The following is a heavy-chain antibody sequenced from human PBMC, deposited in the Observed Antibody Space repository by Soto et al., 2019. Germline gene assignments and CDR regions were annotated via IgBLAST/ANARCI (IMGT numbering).Heavy chain of an antibody. CDR2: IKQDGSEK. CDR1: GFPFSSYW. CDR3: VRVTIGTNRGMEYYYYLMDV. D-gene: IGHD1-1*01. Sequence: PGGSLRLSCTDSGFPFSSYWINWVRQAPGKGLEWVAIIKQDGSEKHYADSMEARFTISIYNAQNSVYMELKSLRVXDMAVYYYVRVTIGTNRGMEYYYYLMDVGGQGTSLTVCS. J-gene: IGHJ6*01. V-gene: IGHV3-7*03.